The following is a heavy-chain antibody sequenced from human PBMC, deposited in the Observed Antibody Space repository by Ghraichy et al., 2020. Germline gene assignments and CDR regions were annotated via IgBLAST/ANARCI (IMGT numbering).Heavy chain of an antibody. J-gene: IGHJ6*02. CDR2: IWYDGSNK. D-gene: IGHD1-26*01. V-gene: IGHV3-33*01. Sequence: GGSLRLSCAASGFTFSSYGMHWVRQAPGKGLEWVAVIWYDGSNKYYADSVKGRFTISRDNSKNTLYLQMNSLRAEDTAVYYCARETYSGSYYVWYYYYGMDVWGQGTTVTVSS. CDR1: GFTFSSYG. CDR3: ARETYSGSYYVWYYYYGMDV.